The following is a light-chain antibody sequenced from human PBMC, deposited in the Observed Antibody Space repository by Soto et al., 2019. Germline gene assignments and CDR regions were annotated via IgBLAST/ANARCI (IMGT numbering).Light chain of an antibody. J-gene: IGLJ3*02. CDR3: SSYAGRDIWV. Sequence: QSALTQPPSPSGSRGQSVTISCTGTSVDINYVSWFQQHPGKAPKLIICEVTKRPSGVPDRFSGSKSGNTASLTVSGLQDDDEADYYCSSYAGRDIWVFGGGTKLTVL. V-gene: IGLV2-8*01. CDR1: SVDINY. CDR2: EVT.